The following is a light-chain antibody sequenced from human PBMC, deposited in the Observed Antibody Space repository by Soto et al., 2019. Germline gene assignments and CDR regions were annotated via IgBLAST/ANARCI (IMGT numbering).Light chain of an antibody. V-gene: IGKV3-15*01. Sequence: EIVMTQSPATLSVSPGERATLSCRASQSVNNKLAWYQQKPGQAPRLLIYGTSTRATGIPARFSGSGSGTEFTLTISSLQSEDFAVYYCQQYNNWPPSTFGQGTRL. CDR1: QSVNNK. CDR2: GTS. J-gene: IGKJ5*01. CDR3: QQYNNWPPST.